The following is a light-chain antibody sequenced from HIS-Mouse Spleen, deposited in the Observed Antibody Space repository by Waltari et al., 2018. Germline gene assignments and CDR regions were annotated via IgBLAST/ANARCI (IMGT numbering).Light chain of an antibody. CDR1: SSDGGGFND. Sequence: QSALTQPASVSGSPGQSITISCTGTSSDGGGFNDVSWYQQHPGKAPQLMIYEVSNRPSGVSNRFSGSKSGNTASLTISGLQAEDEADYYCSSYTSSSTLWVFGGGTKLTVL. CDR2: EVS. J-gene: IGLJ3*02. V-gene: IGLV2-14*01. CDR3: SSYTSSSTLWV.